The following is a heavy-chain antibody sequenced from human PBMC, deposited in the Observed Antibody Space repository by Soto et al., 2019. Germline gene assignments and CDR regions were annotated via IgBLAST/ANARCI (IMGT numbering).Heavy chain of an antibody. D-gene: IGHD3-22*01. CDR2: INVGNGNT. CDR1: GYIFTTYA. V-gene: IGHV1-3*01. J-gene: IGHJ4*02. CDR3: AYDSSGYLDY. Sequence: QVQLVQSGAEVKKPGASVKVSCKASGYIFTTYAMHWVRQAPGQRLEWMGWINVGNGNTKYSQKFQGRVTITRDTSASTAHMELSSLRSEDTAVYYCAYDSSGYLDYWGQGPLVTVSS.